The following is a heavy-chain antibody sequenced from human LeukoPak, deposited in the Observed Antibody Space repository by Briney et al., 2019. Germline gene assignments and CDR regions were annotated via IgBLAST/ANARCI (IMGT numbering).Heavy chain of an antibody. CDR1: GFTFSDYY. CDR3: ASGATVTTSYYFDY. Sequence: GGSLRLSCAASGFTFSDYYMSWIRQALGKGLEWVSYISSSGSSIYYAASVKGRFTLSRDNAKNSLYLQMNSLRAEDTAVYYCASGATVTTSYYFDYWGQGTLVTVSS. D-gene: IGHD4-11*01. CDR2: ISSSGSSI. V-gene: IGHV3-11*01. J-gene: IGHJ4*02.